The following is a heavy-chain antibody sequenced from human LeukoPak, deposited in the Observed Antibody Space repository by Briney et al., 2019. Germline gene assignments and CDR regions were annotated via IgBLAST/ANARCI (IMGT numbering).Heavy chain of an antibody. CDR3: AREEARRYYYYGMDV. CDR1: GYTFTGYY. Sequence: ASVKVSCKASGYTFTGYYMHWVRHAPEQGLEWMGWINPNSGGTNYAQKFQGRVSMTRDTSISTAYMELSRLRSDDTAVYYCAREEARRYYYYGMDVWGQGTTVTVSS. V-gene: IGHV1-2*02. J-gene: IGHJ6*02. CDR2: INPNSGGT. D-gene: IGHD6-6*01.